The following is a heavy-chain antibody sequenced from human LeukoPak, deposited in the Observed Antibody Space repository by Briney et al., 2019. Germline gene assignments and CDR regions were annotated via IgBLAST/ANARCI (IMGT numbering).Heavy chain of an antibody. V-gene: IGHV3-30-3*01. CDR1: GFTFSSYA. CDR2: ISYDGSNK. J-gene: IGHJ4*02. D-gene: IGHD4-23*01. Sequence: GRSLRLSCAASGFTFSSYAMHWVRQAPGKGLEWVAAISYDGSNKYYADSVKGRFTISRDNSKNTLYLQMNSLRAEDTAVYYCARDYGGNSGGELDYWGQGTLVTVSS. CDR3: ARDYGGNSGGELDY.